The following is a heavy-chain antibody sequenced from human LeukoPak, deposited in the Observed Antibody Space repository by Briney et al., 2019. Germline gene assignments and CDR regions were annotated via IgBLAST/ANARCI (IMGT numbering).Heavy chain of an antibody. CDR1: GYTFTDYY. D-gene: IGHD2-21*01. V-gene: IGHV1-2*02. Sequence: SVKVSCKASGYTFTDYYMHWVRQAPGPGLEWMGWINPNSGGTDYAQKFQGRVTLIRDTSISTAYMELSRLTSNDTAVYYCARGRYCGETTCSDFDSWGQGTLVTVSS. CDR2: INPNSGGT. J-gene: IGHJ4*02. CDR3: ARGRYCGETTCSDFDS.